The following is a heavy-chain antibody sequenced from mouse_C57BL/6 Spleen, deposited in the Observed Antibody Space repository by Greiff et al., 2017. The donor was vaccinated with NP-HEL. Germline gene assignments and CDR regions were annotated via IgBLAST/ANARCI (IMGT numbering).Heavy chain of an antibody. CDR1: GYTFTDYY. V-gene: IGHV1-19*01. Sequence: VQLQQSGPVLVKPGASVKMSCKASGYTFTDYYMNWVKQSHGKSLEWIGVINPYNGGTSYNQKFKGKATLTVDKSSSTAYMELNSLTSEDSAVYYCARRHYGSSLAMDYWGQGTSVTVSS. J-gene: IGHJ4*01. D-gene: IGHD1-1*01. CDR3: ARRHYGSSLAMDY. CDR2: INPYNGGT.